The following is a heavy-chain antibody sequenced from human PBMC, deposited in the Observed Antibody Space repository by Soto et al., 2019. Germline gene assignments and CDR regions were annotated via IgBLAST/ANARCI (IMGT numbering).Heavy chain of an antibody. Sequence: SETLSLTCTVSGGSISSSTYYWDWIRQPPGKGLEWIGAMYYTGNKSYNPSLESRVTMSVDTSKNQFSLKLSSVTPTDTAVYYCARRSSSSLGSLFDPWGRGILVTVSS. V-gene: IGHV4-39*01. D-gene: IGHD6-6*01. CDR3: ARRSSSSLGSLFDP. CDR1: GGSISSSTYY. J-gene: IGHJ5*02. CDR2: MYYTGNK.